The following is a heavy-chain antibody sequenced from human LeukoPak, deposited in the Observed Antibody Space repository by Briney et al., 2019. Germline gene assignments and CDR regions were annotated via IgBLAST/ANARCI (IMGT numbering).Heavy chain of an antibody. CDR2: IYEAGNT. CDR3: AREMSGSNDAFDI. Sequence: GGSLRLSCAASGFTLSAYDMHWVRQVTGEALEWVSMIYEAGNTYYTGSVKGRFTISRENAKNSLYLQMHGLTAGDTAVYYCAREMSGSNDAFDIWGPGTMVTVSS. V-gene: IGHV3-13*01. J-gene: IGHJ3*02. D-gene: IGHD3-10*01. CDR1: GFTLSAYD.